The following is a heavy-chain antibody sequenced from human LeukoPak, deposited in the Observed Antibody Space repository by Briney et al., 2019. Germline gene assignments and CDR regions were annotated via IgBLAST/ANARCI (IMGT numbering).Heavy chain of an antibody. CDR3: ARASSVRKWFDP. D-gene: IGHD3-22*01. V-gene: IGHV4-39*07. CDR1: GGSISSISYY. Sequence: SETLSLTCTVSGGSISSISYYWGWIRQPPGKGLEWIGEIYHSGSTNYNPSLKSRVTISVDKSKNQFSLKLSSVTAADTAVYYCARASSVRKWFDPWGQGTLVTVSS. J-gene: IGHJ5*02. CDR2: IYHSGST.